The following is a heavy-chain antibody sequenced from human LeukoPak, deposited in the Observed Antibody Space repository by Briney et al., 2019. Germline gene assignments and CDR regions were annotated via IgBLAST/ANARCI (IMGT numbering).Heavy chain of an antibody. J-gene: IGHJ4*02. D-gene: IGHD2-15*01. CDR1: GYTFTSYG. CDR2: ISAHYGNT. CDR3: ARDFLHEHCSGLTCFLLDS. V-gene: IGHV1-18*01. Sequence: ASVKVSCKASGYTFTSYGITWVRQAPGQGLEWMGWISAHYGNTNYAQKFQGRLTMTTDTSTNTAYMELRSLRPDDTAVYFCARDFLHEHCSGLTCFLLDSWGQGTLVTVSS.